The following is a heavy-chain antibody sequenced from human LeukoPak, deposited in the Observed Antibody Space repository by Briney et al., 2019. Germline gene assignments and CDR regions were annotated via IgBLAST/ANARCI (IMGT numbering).Heavy chain of an antibody. CDR2: ISSSGSTI. D-gene: IGHD6-13*01. V-gene: IGHV3-11*01. CDR1: GFTFSDYY. J-gene: IGHJ6*03. Sequence: GGSLRLSCAASGFTFSDYYMSWIRQAPGKGLEWVSYISSSGSTIYYADSVKGRFTVSRDNAKNSLYLQMNSLRAEDTAVYYCARDHLYSSSWYPYYYYYMDVWGKGTTVTISS. CDR3: ARDHLYSSSWYPYYYYYMDV.